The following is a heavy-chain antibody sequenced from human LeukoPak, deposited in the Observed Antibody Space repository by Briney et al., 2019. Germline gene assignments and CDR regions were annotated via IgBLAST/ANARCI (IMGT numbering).Heavy chain of an antibody. CDR3: ARTHYDFWSGYPFGY. D-gene: IGHD3-3*01. V-gene: IGHV4-59*01. CDR2: IYYSGST. CDR1: GGSISSYY. J-gene: IGHJ4*02. Sequence: SETLSLTCTVSGGSISSYYWSWIRQPPGKGLGWIGYIYYSGSTNYNPSLKSRVTISVDTSKNQFSLKLSSVTAADTAVYYCARTHYDFWSGYPFGYWGQGTLVTVSS.